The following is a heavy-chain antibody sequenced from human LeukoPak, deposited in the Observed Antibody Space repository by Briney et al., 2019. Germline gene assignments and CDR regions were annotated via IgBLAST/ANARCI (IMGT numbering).Heavy chain of an antibody. D-gene: IGHD6-19*01. Sequence: GRSLRLSCAASGFSFGDYAKHWVRQAPGKGLEWVALISYDGRDEYYADSVKGRFTISRDNPKNTVSLQMNSLRPEDTAVYYCAREDRGWYPAYWGQGTLVTVSS. J-gene: IGHJ4*02. CDR1: GFSFGDYA. V-gene: IGHV3-30*04. CDR2: ISYDGRDE. CDR3: AREDRGWYPAY.